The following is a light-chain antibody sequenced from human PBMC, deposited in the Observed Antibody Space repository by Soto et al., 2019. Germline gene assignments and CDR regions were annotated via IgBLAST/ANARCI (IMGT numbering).Light chain of an antibody. J-gene: IGKJ5*01. CDR1: PSVRNNY. Sequence: ARPSVRNNYLAWCQQRPGQAPRLLICGATTRAASIPDRFGGSGSGTDSAPTITLKQHDDSAVYFYQQYSAPPTTFAQGTKVEIK. CDR3: QQYSAPPTT. CDR2: GAT. V-gene: IGKV3-20*01.